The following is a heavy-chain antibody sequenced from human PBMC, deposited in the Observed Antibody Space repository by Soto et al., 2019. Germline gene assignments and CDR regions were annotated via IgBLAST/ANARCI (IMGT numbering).Heavy chain of an antibody. CDR1: GGSFSGYY. CDR2: INHSGST. V-gene: IGHV4-34*01. CDR3: ARGVTTVTTYYAFDI. D-gene: IGHD4-17*01. Sequence: SETLSLTCAVYGGSFSGYYWSWIRQPPGKGLEWIGEINHSGSTNYNPSLKSRVTISVDTSKNQFSLKLSSVTAADTAVYYCARGVTTVTTYYAFDIWGQGTMVTVSS. J-gene: IGHJ3*02.